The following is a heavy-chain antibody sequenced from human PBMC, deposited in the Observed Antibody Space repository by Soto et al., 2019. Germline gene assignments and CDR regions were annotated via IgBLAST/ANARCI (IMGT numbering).Heavy chain of an antibody. CDR2: IYPSGST. Sequence: PSETLSLTXAVYGGSFSGYYWSWIRQPPGKGLEWIGYIYPSGSTHYSPSLKSRVTISVDTSNNQFSLKLSSVTPAATALYYCARLRIYYSGASCYYYFDYWGQGPLVTVSS. CDR3: ARLRIYYSGASCYYYFDY. J-gene: IGHJ4*02. CDR1: GGSFSGYY. V-gene: IGHV4-34*01. D-gene: IGHD2-15*01.